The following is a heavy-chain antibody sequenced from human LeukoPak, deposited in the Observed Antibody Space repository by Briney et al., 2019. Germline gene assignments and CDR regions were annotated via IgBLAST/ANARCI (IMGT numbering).Heavy chain of an antibody. V-gene: IGHV3-21*01. D-gene: IGHD5-18*01. Sequence: PGGPLRLSCAASGFTFSSYSMNLVRQAPGKGLEWVSSISSSSSYIYYADSVKGRFTISRDNAKNSLYLQMNSLRAEDTAVYYCARRFSRGYSYGYYFDYWGQGTLVTVSS. CDR1: GFTFSSYS. J-gene: IGHJ4*02. CDR3: ARRFSRGYSYGYYFDY. CDR2: ISSSSSYI.